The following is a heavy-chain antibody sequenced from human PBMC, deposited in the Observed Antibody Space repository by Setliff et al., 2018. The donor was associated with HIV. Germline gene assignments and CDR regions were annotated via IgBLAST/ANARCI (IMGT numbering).Heavy chain of an antibody. CDR1: GFTFSSYA. D-gene: IGHD2-21*01. V-gene: IGHV3-23*01. CDR2: ISGSGGST. J-gene: IGHJ4*02. CDR3: AKDRRRLSY. Sequence: HPGGSLRLSCAASGFTFSSYAMSWVRQAPGKGLEWVPTISGSGGSTYYADSVKGRFTISRDNSKNTLYLQMNSLRAEDTAVYYCAKDRRRLSYWGQGTLVTVSS.